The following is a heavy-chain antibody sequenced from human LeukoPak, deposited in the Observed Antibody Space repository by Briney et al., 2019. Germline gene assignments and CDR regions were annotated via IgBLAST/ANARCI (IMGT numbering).Heavy chain of an antibody. V-gene: IGHV1-2*02. J-gene: IGHJ4*02. CDR3: ARSGAGATTYYFDY. D-gene: IGHD1-26*01. CDR2: INPNSGGT. CDR1: GYTFTGYY. Sequence: ASVKVSCKASGYTFTGYYMHWVRQAPGQGLEWMGWINPNSGGTNYAQKFQGRVTMTRDTSISTAYMELSRLRSDDTAVYYCARSGAGATTYYFDYWGQGTLVTVSS.